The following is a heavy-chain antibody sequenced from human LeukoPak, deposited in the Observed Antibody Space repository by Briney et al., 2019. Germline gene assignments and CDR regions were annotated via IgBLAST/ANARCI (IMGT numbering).Heavy chain of an antibody. J-gene: IGHJ4*02. CDR3: AREQGWAIAAAGTGGFDY. D-gene: IGHD6-13*01. CDR2: INQDGSAK. Sequence: PGGSLRLSCAASGFTFSTYWMSWVRQAPGRGLEWVANINQDGSAKFYGDSVKGRFTISRDNAKNSLYLQMNSLRAEDTAVYYCAREQGWAIAAAGTGGFDYWGQGTLVTVSS. V-gene: IGHV3-7*01. CDR1: GFTFSTYW.